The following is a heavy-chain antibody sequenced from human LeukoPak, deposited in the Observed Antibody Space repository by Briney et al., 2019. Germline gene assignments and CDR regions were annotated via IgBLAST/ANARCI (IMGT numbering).Heavy chain of an antibody. CDR1: RFTFSSYA. CDR3: ANSGNYYGSGSYYTFDY. CDR2: ISGSGGST. J-gene: IGHJ4*02. D-gene: IGHD3-10*01. V-gene: IGHV3-23*01. Sequence: GGSLRLSCAASRFTFSSYAMSWVRQAPGKGLDWVSAISGSGGSTYYADSVKGRFTISRDNSKNTLYLQMNSLRAEDTAVYYCANSGNYYGSGSYYTFDYWGQGTLVTVSS.